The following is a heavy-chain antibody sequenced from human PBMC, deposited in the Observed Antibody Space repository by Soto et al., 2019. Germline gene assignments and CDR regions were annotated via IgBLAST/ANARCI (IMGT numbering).Heavy chain of an antibody. V-gene: IGHV3-30-3*01. Sequence: QVQLVESGGGVVQPGRSLRLSCAASGFTFSSYAMHWVRQAPGKGLEWVAVISYDGSNKYYADSVKGRFTISRDNSKNTLYLQMNSLRAEDTAVYYCARGEQQLDPYYYYGMDVWGQGTTVTVSS. CDR1: GFTFSSYA. CDR3: ARGEQQLDPYYYYGMDV. D-gene: IGHD6-13*01. J-gene: IGHJ6*02. CDR2: ISYDGSNK.